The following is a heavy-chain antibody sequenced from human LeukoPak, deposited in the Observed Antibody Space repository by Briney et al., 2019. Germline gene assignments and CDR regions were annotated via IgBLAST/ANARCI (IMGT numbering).Heavy chain of an antibody. CDR1: GGSINNYY. V-gene: IGHV4-59*08. CDR3: ARRQYYDSTGYWYYFDY. CDR2: IHYSGST. D-gene: IGHD3-22*01. Sequence: KSSETLSLTCTVSGGSINNYYGSWIRQPPGQGVEWIGQIHYSGSTNYNPSLKSRVTISVDTSKNQFSLNLNSVTAADTAKYYCARRQYYDSTGYWYYFDYWGQGTLVTVSS. J-gene: IGHJ4*02.